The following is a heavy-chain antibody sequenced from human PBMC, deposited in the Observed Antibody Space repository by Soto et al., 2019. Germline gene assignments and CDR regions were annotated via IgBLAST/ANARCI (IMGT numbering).Heavy chain of an antibody. CDR2: MYHNEAT. V-gene: IGHV4-59*01. CDR3: ARGLSGYSYGYDWFDP. J-gene: IGHJ5*02. Sequence: SETPSLTCTVSGASINSFYWSWIRQSPGKGLEWIGFMYHNEATNYNPSLKSRVNISLDTSKKQVSLNLNSVTAADTAVYYCARGLSGYSYGYDWFDPWGQGTLVRVSS. CDR1: GASINSFY. D-gene: IGHD5-18*01.